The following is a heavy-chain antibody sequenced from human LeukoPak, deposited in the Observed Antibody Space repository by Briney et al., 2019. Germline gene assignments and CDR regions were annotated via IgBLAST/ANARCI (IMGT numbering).Heavy chain of an antibody. Sequence: PSETLSLTCTVSRGSIGSYYWGWIRQPSGKGLQWIAYIFNTGTTKYNPSLKSRVTISLDTSNSQFSLKPSSVTAADTAVYYCARLWGFCPGGTCSFDQWGQGSLVIVSS. CDR1: RGSIGSYY. CDR3: ARLWGFCPGGTCSFDQ. J-gene: IGHJ4*02. CDR2: IFNTGTT. D-gene: IGHD2-8*02. V-gene: IGHV4-59*08.